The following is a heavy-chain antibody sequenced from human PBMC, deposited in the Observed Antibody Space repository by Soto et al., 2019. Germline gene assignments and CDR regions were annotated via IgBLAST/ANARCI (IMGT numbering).Heavy chain of an antibody. Sequence: SETLSLTCTVSGGSISSYYWSWIRQPPGKGLEWIGYIYYSGSTNYNPSLKSRVTISVDTSKNQFSLKLSSVTAADTAVYYCARHPRRSSIRIAAAGTFYFDYWGQGTLVTVSS. V-gene: IGHV4-59*08. CDR3: ARHPRRSSIRIAAAGTFYFDY. CDR1: GGSISSYY. D-gene: IGHD6-13*01. CDR2: IYYSGST. J-gene: IGHJ4*02.